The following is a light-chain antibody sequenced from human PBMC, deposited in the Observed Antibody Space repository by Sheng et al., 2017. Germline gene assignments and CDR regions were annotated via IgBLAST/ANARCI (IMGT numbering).Light chain of an antibody. J-gene: IGLJ1*01. CDR2: DVS. V-gene: IGLV2-14*03. CDR1: SSDVGGYNY. Sequence: CTGTSSDVGGYNYVSWYQQHPGKAPKLMIYDVSNRPSGVSNRFSGSKSGNTASLTISGLQAEDEADYYCSSYTSSSTLLYVFGTGTKVTVL. CDR3: SSYTSSSTLLYV.